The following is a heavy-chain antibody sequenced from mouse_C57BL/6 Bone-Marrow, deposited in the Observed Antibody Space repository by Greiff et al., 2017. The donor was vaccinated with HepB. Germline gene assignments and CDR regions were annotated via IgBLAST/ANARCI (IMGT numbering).Heavy chain of an antibody. D-gene: IGHD1-1*01. CDR2: IYPRSGNT. J-gene: IGHJ1*03. CDR1: GYTFTSYG. V-gene: IGHV1-81*01. Sequence: QVQLQQSGAELPRPGASVKLSCKASGYTFTSYGISWVKQRTGQGLEWIGEIYPRSGNTYYNEKFKGKATLTADKSSSTAYMELRSLTSEDSAVYFCARRDYYGSSYDWYFDVWGTGTTVTVSS. CDR3: ARRDYYGSSYDWYFDV.